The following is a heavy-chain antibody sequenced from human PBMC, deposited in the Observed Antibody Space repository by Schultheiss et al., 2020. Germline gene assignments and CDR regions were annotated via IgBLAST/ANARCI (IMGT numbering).Heavy chain of an antibody. CDR1: GGSFSGYY. CDR2: INHSGST. D-gene: IGHD6-19*01. CDR3: AREGYSSGCYVGV. J-gene: IGHJ4*02. Sequence: SETLSLTCAVYGGSFSGYYWSWIRQPPGKGLEWIGEINHSGSTNYNPSLKSRVTISVDTSKNQFSLKLSSVNAADTAVYYCAREGYSSGCYVGVWGQETLVTVSS. V-gene: IGHV4-34*01.